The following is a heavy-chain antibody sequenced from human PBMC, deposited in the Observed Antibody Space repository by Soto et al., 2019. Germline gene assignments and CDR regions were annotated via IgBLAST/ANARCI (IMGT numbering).Heavy chain of an antibody. V-gene: IGHV4-4*02. D-gene: IGHD3-3*01. CDR3: ARDQDTYYDFWSGYSDYYYGMDV. J-gene: IGHJ6*02. CDR2: IYHSEST. Sequence: SETLSLTCAVSGGSISSSNWWSWVRQPPGKGLEWIGEIYHSESTNYNPSLKSRVTISVDKSKNQFSLKLSSVTAADTAVYYCARDQDTYYDFWSGYSDYYYGMDVWGQGTTVTVSS. CDR1: GGSISSSNW.